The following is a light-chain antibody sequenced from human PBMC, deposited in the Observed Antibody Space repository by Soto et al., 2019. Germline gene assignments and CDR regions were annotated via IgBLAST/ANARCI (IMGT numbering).Light chain of an antibody. V-gene: IGKV1-27*01. Sequence: DIRMTQSPFSLSASVGDRVTITCRASQSISRDLNWYQQKPGKVPNLLIYAASTLQSGVPSRFSGSGSGTEFTLSISSLQPDDFATYYCQQYNSYWTFGQGTKVDIK. CDR1: QSISRD. J-gene: IGKJ1*01. CDR2: AAS. CDR3: QQYNSYWT.